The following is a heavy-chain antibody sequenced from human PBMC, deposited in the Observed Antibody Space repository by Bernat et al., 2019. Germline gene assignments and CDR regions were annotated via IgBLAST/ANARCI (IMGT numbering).Heavy chain of an antibody. CDR2: INHSGRT. Sequence: QVQLQQWGAGLLKPSETLSLTCAVYGGSFSGYYWSWIRQPPGKGLEWIGEINHSGRTNYTPSLKSRVTISVDTSKNQFSLKLSSVTAADTAVYYCARGKVAARPGQWGYWGQGTLVTVSS. D-gene: IGHD6-6*01. CDR1: GGSFSGYY. CDR3: ARGKVAARPGQWGY. J-gene: IGHJ4*02. V-gene: IGHV4-34*01.